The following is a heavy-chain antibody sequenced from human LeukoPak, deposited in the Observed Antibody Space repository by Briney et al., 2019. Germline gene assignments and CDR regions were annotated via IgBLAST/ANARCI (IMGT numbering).Heavy chain of an antibody. V-gene: IGHV1-18*01. Sequence: ASVKVSCKASGYTFTSYGVSWVRQAPGQGLEWMGWISAYNGNTNYAQNLQGRVTMTTVTSTNTAYMELRSLRSDDTAVYYCARGVAVGTAYYFDCRGQGTLVTVSS. CDR1: GYTFTSYG. CDR2: ISAYNGNT. D-gene: IGHD4-23*01. CDR3: ARGVAVGTAYYFDC. J-gene: IGHJ4*02.